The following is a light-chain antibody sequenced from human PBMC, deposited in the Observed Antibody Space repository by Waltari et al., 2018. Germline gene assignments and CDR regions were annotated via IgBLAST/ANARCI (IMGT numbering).Light chain of an antibody. CDR2: RSA. V-gene: IGLV10-54*04. J-gene: IGLJ3*02. Sequence: QAGLTQPPSVSTDLGQTVTLTCTGGSDNVGNQGAAWLQQRPDHPPKLLSHRSARRPSGIAARFSASRSGNIASLTITALQPDDEADYVCSAWDNSLNIWMFGGGTKLTVL. CDR1: SDNVGNQG. CDR3: SAWDNSLNIWM.